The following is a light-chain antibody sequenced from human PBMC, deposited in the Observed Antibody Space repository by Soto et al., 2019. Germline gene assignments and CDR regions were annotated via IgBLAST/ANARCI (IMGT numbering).Light chain of an antibody. V-gene: IGKV3-11*01. J-gene: IGKJ2*01. CDR3: QQRSNWPPYT. CDR2: DAS. CDR1: QSVRNY. Sequence: EIVLTQSPATLSLSPGERATLSCRASQSVRNYLAWYQQKAGQAPRLLIYDASNRATGIPARFSGSGSGTDFTLTISSLEPEDFAVYYCQQRSNWPPYTFGQGTKVDIK.